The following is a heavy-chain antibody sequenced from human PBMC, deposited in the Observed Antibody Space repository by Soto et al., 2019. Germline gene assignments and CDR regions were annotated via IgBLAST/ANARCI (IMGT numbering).Heavy chain of an antibody. CDR2: ISYDGSNK. CDR1: GFTFSSYA. Sequence: QVQLVESGGGVVQPGRSLRLSCAASGFTFSSYAMHWVRQAPGKGLEWVAVISYDGSNKYYADSVKGRFTISRDNSKNTLYLQMNSLRAEDTAVYYCARGGVDSSGYEYYFDYWGQGTLVTVSS. D-gene: IGHD3-22*01. V-gene: IGHV3-30-3*01. J-gene: IGHJ4*02. CDR3: ARGGVDSSGYEYYFDY.